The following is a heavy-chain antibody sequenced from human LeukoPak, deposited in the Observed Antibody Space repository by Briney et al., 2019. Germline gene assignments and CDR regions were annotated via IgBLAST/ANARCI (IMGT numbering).Heavy chain of an antibody. V-gene: IGHV1-2*02. CDR3: ARVLGIAVAGYPPSFDY. CDR1: GYTFTGYY. CDR2: INPNSGGT. D-gene: IGHD6-19*01. J-gene: IGHJ4*02. Sequence: ASVKVPCKASGYTFTGYYMHWVRQAPGQGLEWMGWINPNSGGTNYAQKFQGRVTMTRDTSISTAYMELSRLRSDDTAVYYCARVLGIAVAGYPPSFDYWGQGTLVTVSS.